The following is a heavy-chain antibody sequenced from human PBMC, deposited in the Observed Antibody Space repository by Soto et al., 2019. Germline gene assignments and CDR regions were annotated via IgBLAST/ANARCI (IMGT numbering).Heavy chain of an antibody. Sequence: SETLPLTWALSGGSLSGYDWSWIRQPPGKGLEWIGEINHSGSTNYNPSLKSRVTISVDTSKNQFSLKLSSVTAADTAVYYCARGSLRGPCVYWGQGTLVTVSS. CDR3: ARGSLRGPCVY. J-gene: IGHJ4*02. V-gene: IGHV4-34*01. CDR1: GGSLSGYD. CDR2: INHSGST. D-gene: IGHD3-10*01.